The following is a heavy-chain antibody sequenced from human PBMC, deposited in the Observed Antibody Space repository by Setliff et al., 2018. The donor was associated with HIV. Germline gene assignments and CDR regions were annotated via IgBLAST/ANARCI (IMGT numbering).Heavy chain of an antibody. V-gene: IGHV4-59*04. CDR2: VSQSGST. Sequence: NPSETLSLTCTVSNGSISNYYWTWIRQPPGKRLEWIGSVSQSGSTYYNPSLKSRITISVDRSKNLFSLKLISVTAADQGVYYCARVPVAGANWFDPWGLGTLVTVSS. CDR3: ARVPVAGANWFDP. CDR1: NGSISNYY. J-gene: IGHJ5*02. D-gene: IGHD2-21*01.